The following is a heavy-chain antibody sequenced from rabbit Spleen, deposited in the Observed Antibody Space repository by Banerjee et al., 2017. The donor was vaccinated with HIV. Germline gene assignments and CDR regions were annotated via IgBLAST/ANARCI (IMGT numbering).Heavy chain of an antibody. CDR2: IYAGSFDST. V-gene: IGHV1S45*01. J-gene: IGHJ6*01. CDR3: ARDTSSSFSSYGMDL. CDR1: GFSFSSSYY. D-gene: IGHD1-1*01. Sequence: QEQLVESGGGLVQPEGSLTLTCTASGFSFSSSYYMCWVRQAPGKGLEWIACIYAGSFDSTYYATWAKGRFTVSKTSSTTVTLQMTRLTAADTATYFCARDTSSSFSSYGMDLWGPGTLVTVS.